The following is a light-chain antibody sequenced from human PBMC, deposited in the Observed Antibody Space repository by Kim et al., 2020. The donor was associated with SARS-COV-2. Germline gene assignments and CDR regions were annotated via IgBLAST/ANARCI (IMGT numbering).Light chain of an antibody. CDR2: DAS. J-gene: IGKJ5*01. V-gene: IGKV3-11*01. Sequence: LSPGERATLTCRASQSVSSYLAWYQQKPGQAPRLLMYDASNRATGIPARFSGSGSGTDFTLTISSLEPEDFAVYYCQQRFNWPITFGQGTRLEIK. CDR3: QQRFNWPIT. CDR1: QSVSSY.